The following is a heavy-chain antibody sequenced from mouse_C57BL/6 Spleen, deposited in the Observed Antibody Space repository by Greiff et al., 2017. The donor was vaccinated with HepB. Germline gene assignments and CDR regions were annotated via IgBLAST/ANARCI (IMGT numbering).Heavy chain of an antibody. V-gene: IGHV1-55*01. CDR3: ARDDYGSSYPDYYAMDY. Sequence: QVQLQQPGAELVKPGASVKMSCKASGYTFTSYWITWVKQRPGQGLEWIGDIYPGSGSTNYNEKFKSKATLTVDTSSSTAYMQLSSLTSEDSAVYYCARDDYGSSYPDYYAMDYWGQGTSVTVSS. CDR1: GYTFTSYW. D-gene: IGHD1-1*01. J-gene: IGHJ4*01. CDR2: IYPGSGST.